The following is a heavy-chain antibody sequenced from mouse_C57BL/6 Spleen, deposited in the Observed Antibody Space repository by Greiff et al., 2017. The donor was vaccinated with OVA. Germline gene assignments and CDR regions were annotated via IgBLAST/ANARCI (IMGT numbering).Heavy chain of an antibody. V-gene: IGHV1-61*01. CDR3: ARGDYDYDGAVDY. CDR2: IYPSDSET. J-gene: IGHJ2*01. Sequence: QVQLQQPGAELVRPGSSVKLSCKASGYTFTSYWMDWVKQRPGQGLEWIGNIYPSDSETHYNQKFKDKATLTVDKSSSTAYMQLSSLTSEDSAVYYCARGDYDYDGAVDYWGQGTTLTVSS. D-gene: IGHD2-4*01. CDR1: GYTFTSYW.